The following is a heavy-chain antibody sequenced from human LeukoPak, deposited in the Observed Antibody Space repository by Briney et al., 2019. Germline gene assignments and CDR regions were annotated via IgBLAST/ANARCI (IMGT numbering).Heavy chain of an antibody. CDR3: AKVGPNSYCSSTSCLDFDY. V-gene: IGHV3-23*01. D-gene: IGHD2-2*01. J-gene: IGHJ4*02. CDR1: GFTFSSYA. CDR2: ISGSGGST. Sequence: GGSLRLSCAASGFTFSSYAMSWVRQAPGKGLEWVSAISGSGGSTYYADSVKGRFTISRDNSKNTLYLQMNSLRAEDTAVYYCAKVGPNSYCSSTSCLDFDYWGQGTLVTVSS.